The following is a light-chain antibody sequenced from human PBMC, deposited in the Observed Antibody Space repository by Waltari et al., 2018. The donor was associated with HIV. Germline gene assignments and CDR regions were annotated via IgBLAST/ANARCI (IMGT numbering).Light chain of an antibody. CDR2: SSS. J-gene: IGLJ3*02. CDR3: QSYDRISWV. CDR1: SPNIGAGYD. V-gene: IGLV1-40*01. Sequence: QSVLTQPPSVSGAPGQRVTISCTGSSPNIGAGYDVHWYQQLPGTAPKPLIYSSSDRALGVPDRFSGSKSGTSASLVITGLQAEDEADYYCQSYDRISWVFGAGTKLTVL.